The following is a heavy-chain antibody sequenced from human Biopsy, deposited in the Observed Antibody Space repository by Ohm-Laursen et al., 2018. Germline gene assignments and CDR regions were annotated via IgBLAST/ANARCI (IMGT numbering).Heavy chain of an antibody. J-gene: IGHJ6*02. CDR1: EFTFSGYS. CDR3: ARDTRWSPYSMDV. V-gene: IGHV3-48*04. Sequence: GSLRLSCTASEFTFSGYSMNWVRQAPGRRLEWVSYISGGGTIYYGDSMKGRVTISRDNAKNSLYLQMHSLRAEDTAVYYCARDTRWSPYSMDVWGQGTTVTVSS. CDR2: ISGGGTI. D-gene: IGHD4-23*01.